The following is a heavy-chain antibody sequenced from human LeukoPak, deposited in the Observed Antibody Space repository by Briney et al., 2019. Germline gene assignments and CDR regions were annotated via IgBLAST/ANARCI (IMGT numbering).Heavy chain of an antibody. D-gene: IGHD4-17*01. CDR3: ARVGSATVNNWFDP. CDR2: ISSSGSTI. Sequence: PEGSLRLSCAASGFPFSSYAMHWVRQAPGKGLEWVSYISSSGSTIYYAGSVKGRFAISRDNAKNSLCLQMNSLRDEDTAVYYCARVGSATVNNWFDPWGQGTLVTVSS. CDR1: GFPFSSYA. J-gene: IGHJ5*02. V-gene: IGHV3-48*02.